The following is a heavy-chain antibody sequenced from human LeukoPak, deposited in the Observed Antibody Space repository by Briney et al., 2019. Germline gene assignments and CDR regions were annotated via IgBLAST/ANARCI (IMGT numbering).Heavy chain of an antibody. V-gene: IGHV4-59*01. CDR2: TYYSGST. CDR3: ARMGYDMVRGVTDRYYFDY. J-gene: IGHJ4*02. D-gene: IGHD3-10*01. CDR1: GGSISSYY. Sequence: SETLSLTCTVSGGSISSYYWSWIRQPPGKGLEWIGYTYYSGSTNYNPSLKSRVTISVDTSKNQFSLKLSSVTAADTAVYYCARMGYDMVRGVTDRYYFDYWGQGTLVTVSS.